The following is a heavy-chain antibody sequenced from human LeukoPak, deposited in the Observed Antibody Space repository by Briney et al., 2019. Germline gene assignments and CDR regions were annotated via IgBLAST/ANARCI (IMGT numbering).Heavy chain of an antibody. CDR1: GGTFSSYA. D-gene: IGHD4-17*01. V-gene: IGHV1-69*05. CDR2: IIHIFGTA. J-gene: IGHJ5*02. Sequence: SVKVSCKASGGTFSSYAISWVRQAPGQGLEWMGRIIHIFGTANYAQKFQGRVTITTDESTSTAYMELSSLRSEDTAVYYCARDSDLDYGDYKRWFDPWGQGTLVTVSS. CDR3: ARDSDLDYGDYKRWFDP.